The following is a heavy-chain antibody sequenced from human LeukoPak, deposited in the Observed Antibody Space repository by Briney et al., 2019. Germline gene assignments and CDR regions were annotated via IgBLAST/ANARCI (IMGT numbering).Heavy chain of an antibody. CDR2: ISSSGSTI. CDR3: ARVQRKYQLPRLNDYDYMGV. Sequence: GGSLRLSCAASGFTFSSYEMNWVRQAPGKGLEWVSYISSSGSTIYYADSVKGRFTISRDNAKNSLYLQMNSLRAEDTAVYYCARVQRKYQLPRLNDYDYMGVWGKGTTVTISS. D-gene: IGHD2-2*01. J-gene: IGHJ6*03. V-gene: IGHV3-48*03. CDR1: GFTFSSYE.